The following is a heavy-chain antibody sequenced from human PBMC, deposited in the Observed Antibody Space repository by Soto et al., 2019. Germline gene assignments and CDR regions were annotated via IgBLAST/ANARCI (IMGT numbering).Heavy chain of an antibody. D-gene: IGHD5-18*01. V-gene: IGHV1-69*01. CDR3: ARGFPDTSRRYFDY. CDR2: IIPIFGTA. J-gene: IGHJ4*02. Sequence: QVQLVQSGAEVKKPGSSVKVSCKASGGTFSSYAISWVRQAPGQGLEWVGGIIPIFGTANYAQKFQGRVTITADESTSTAYMELSSLRSEDTAVYYCARGFPDTSRRYFDYWGQGTLVTVSS. CDR1: GGTFSSYA.